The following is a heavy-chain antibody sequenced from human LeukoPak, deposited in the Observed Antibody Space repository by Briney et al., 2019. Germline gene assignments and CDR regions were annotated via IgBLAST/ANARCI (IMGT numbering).Heavy chain of an antibody. CDR3: AKLTNDYYGSNYFDY. CDR1: GYTFTGYY. Sequence: LRASVKVSCKASGYTFTGYYMHWVRQAPGQGLEWMGWINPNSGGTNYAQKFQGRVTMTRDTSISTAYMELSRLRSDDTAVYYCAKLTNDYYGSNYFDYWGQGTLVTVSS. J-gene: IGHJ4*02. V-gene: IGHV1-2*02. CDR2: INPNSGGT. D-gene: IGHD3-10*01.